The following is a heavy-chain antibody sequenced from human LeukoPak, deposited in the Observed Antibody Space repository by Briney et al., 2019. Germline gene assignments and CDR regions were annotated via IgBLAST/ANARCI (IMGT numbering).Heavy chain of an antibody. D-gene: IGHD2-2*01. CDR1: GDSVSANNAA. Sequence: SQTLSLTCAISGDSVSANNAAWNWIRQSPSRGLEWLGRTYYRSKWYTAYAVSVKSRITINSDTSKNQFSLHLNSVTPEDTAVYYCARRLTQYDCFDPWGQGILVTVSS. CDR3: ARRLTQYDCFDP. CDR2: TYYRSKWYT. V-gene: IGHV6-1*01. J-gene: IGHJ5*02.